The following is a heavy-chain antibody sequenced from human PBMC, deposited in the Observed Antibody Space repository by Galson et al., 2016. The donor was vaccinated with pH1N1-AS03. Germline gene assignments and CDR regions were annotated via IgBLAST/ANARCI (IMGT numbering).Heavy chain of an antibody. CDR3: ARGPPHSSSTNYAFEF. CDR1: DDTFNSHG. V-gene: IGHV1-18*01. Sequence: SVKVSCKASDDTFNSHGISWVRQAPGQGLEWVGWISANNGDTNYAQKFQGRVTMTTDTSTSTTYMELRSLRSDDTAVYYCARGPPHSSSTNYAFEFWGRGTMVTVSS. J-gene: IGHJ3*01. D-gene: IGHD6-13*01. CDR2: ISANNGDT.